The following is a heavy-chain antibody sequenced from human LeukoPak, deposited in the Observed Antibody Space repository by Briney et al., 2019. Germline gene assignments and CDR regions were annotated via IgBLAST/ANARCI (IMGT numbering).Heavy chain of an antibody. J-gene: IGHJ5*01. D-gene: IGHD2-21*01. CDR2: TSSSDAGT. V-gene: IGHV3-23*01. CDR3: AKAPVTSCRGAYCYPFDS. CDR1: GFTVSSTY. Sequence: GGSLRLSCAASGFTVSSTYMNWVRQTPGKGLEWVASTSSSDAGTYHADSVRGRFTISRDNSKNTLYLQMNSLRAEDAAVYFCAKAPVTSCRGAYCYPFDSXXQGTLVTVXS.